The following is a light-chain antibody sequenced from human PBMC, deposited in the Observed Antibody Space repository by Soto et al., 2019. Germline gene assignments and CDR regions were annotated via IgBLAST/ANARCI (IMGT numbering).Light chain of an antibody. CDR1: SSNIGAGYD. CDR2: GNN. CDR3: QSYGSSPHVL. Sequence: QSVLTQPPSVSGAPGQRVTISCTGSSSNIGAGYDVHWYQQLPGTAPKLLIYGNNNRPSGVPDRFSGSKSGTSASLAITGLQAEDDADYYCQSYGSSPHVLFGGGTKLTVL. J-gene: IGLJ2*01. V-gene: IGLV1-40*01.